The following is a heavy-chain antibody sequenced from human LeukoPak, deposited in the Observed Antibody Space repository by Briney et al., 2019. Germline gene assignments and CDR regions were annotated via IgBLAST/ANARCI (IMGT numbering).Heavy chain of an antibody. CDR1: GFTFSGSA. CDR2: IRSKVNSYAT. CDR3: ARDPAAEFYYMDV. J-gene: IGHJ6*03. D-gene: IGHD2-2*01. V-gene: IGHV3-73*01. Sequence: HSGGSLRLSCAASGFTFSGSAMHWVRQASGKGLEWVGRIRSKVNSYATAYAASVKGRFTISRDNSKNTLYLQMNSLRAEDTAVYYCARDPAAEFYYMDVWGKGTTVTVSS.